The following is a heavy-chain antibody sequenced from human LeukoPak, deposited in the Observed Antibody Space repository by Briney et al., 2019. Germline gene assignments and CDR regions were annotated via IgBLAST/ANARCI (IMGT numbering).Heavy chain of an antibody. Sequence: ASVKVSCKASGYTFTGYYMHWVRQAPGQGLEWMGWINPNSGGTNYAQKFQGRVTMTRDTSISTAYMELSRLRSEDTAVYYCATELKAHASFDYWGQGTLVTVSS. V-gene: IGHV1-2*02. J-gene: IGHJ4*02. CDR2: INPNSGGT. CDR3: ATELKAHASFDY. CDR1: GYTFTGYY.